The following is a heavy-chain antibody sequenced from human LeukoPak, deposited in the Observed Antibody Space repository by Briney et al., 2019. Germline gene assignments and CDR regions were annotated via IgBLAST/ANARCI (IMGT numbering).Heavy chain of an antibody. CDR1: GGSISSGAYF. J-gene: IGHJ4*02. D-gene: IGHD5-12*01. V-gene: IGHV4-31*03. Sequence: SQTLSLACTVSGGSISSGAYFWSWIRQHPGKGLEWIGFIYYSGTTYYNPSLKSRLTLSKDTSKNHFSLTLSSVTAADTAVYYCARAHGSGGDYFDYWGQGTLVTVSS. CDR3: ARAHGSGGDYFDY. CDR2: IYYSGTT.